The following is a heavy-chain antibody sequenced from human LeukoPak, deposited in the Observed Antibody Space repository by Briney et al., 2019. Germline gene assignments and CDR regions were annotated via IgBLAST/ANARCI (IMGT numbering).Heavy chain of an antibody. CDR3: ARALNPLTGTYYFDY. V-gene: IGHV4-59*12. J-gene: IGHJ4*02. CDR2: IYHSGST. Sequence: SETLSLTCTVSGDSISSYYWSWIRQPPGGGLEWVGYIYHSGSTNYNPSLKSRVTISLDTSKNQFSLNLISVTAADTAVYYCARALNPLTGTYYFDYWGQGTLVTVSS. CDR1: GDSISSYY. D-gene: IGHD4/OR15-4a*01.